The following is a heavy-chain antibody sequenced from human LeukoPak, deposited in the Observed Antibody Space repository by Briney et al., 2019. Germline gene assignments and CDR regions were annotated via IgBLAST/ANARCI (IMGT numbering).Heavy chain of an antibody. Sequence: SETLSLTCAVYGGSFSGYYWRWIRQPPGKGLEWMGEINHSGSTNYNPSLKSRVTISVDTSKNQFSLKLSSVTAADTAVYYCARAPSYCSGGSCCSGGYYYYGMDVWGQGTTVTVSS. CDR3: ARAPSYCSGGSCCSGGYYYYGMDV. CDR2: INHSGST. V-gene: IGHV4-34*01. J-gene: IGHJ6*02. D-gene: IGHD2-15*01. CDR1: GGSFSGYY.